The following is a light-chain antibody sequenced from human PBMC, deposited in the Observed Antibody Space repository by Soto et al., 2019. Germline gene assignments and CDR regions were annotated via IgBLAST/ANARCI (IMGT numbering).Light chain of an antibody. J-gene: IGKJ1*01. CDR2: DAS. Sequence: DIQMTQSPSTLSASVGDRVTITCRASQSISSWLAWYQQKPGKAPKLLIYDASSLESGVPSRFSGSGSGTEFTITISSLQTDDFATYYCQQYNSYWTFG. CDR1: QSISSW. CDR3: QQYNSYWT. V-gene: IGKV1-5*01.